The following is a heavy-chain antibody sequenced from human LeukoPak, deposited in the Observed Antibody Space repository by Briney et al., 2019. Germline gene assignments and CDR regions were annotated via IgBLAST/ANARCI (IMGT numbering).Heavy chain of an antibody. Sequence: RPGGSLRLSCAASGFTFDDYGMSWVRQAPGKGLEWVSGINWNGGSTGYADSVKGRFTISRDNAKNSLYLQMNSLRAEDTALYHCARVDSNLGIAVAGSDYWGQGTLVTVSS. CDR2: INWNGGST. CDR3: ARVDSNLGIAVAGSDY. D-gene: IGHD6-19*01. J-gene: IGHJ4*02. V-gene: IGHV3-20*01. CDR1: GFTFDDYG.